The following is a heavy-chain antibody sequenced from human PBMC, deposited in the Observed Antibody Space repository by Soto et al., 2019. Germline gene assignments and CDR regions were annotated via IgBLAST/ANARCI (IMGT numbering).Heavy chain of an antibody. CDR1: GGSISSYY. Sequence: SETLSLTCTVSGGSISSYYWSWIRQPPGKGLEWIGYIYYSGSTNYNPSLKSRVTISVDTSKNQSSLKLSSVTAADTAVYYCARESRIWGYSYGYFCYCGQGTLGTASS. J-gene: IGHJ4*02. CDR3: ARESRIWGYSYGYFCY. V-gene: IGHV4-59*01. D-gene: IGHD5-18*01. CDR2: IYYSGST.